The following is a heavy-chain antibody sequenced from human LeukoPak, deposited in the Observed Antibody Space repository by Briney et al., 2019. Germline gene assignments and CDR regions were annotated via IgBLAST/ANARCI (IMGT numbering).Heavy chain of an antibody. CDR3: ARGDTIFGVGEPSY. D-gene: IGHD3-3*01. CDR2: IYHSGST. V-gene: IGHV4-39*07. J-gene: IGHJ4*02. CDR1: GASISSSSYY. Sequence: PSETLSLTCTVSGASISSSSYYWGWIRQPPGKGLEWIGYIYHSGSTYYNPSLKSRVTISVDRSKNQFSLKLSSVTAADTAVYYCARGDTIFGVGEPSYWGQGTLVTVSS.